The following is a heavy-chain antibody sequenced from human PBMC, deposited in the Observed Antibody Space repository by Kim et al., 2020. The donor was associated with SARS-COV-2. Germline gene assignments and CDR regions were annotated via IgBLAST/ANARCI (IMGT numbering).Heavy chain of an antibody. CDR3: ARGLLPVAGTCPWFDP. Sequence: GGSLRLSCAASGFTFSSYAMHWVRQAPDKGLEWVAVISYDGTFKYYADSVKGRFTISRDNSKNTLYLQMDSLRPEDTAVYYCARGLLPVAGTCPWFDPWGQGTLVTDSS. J-gene: IGHJ5*02. CDR2: ISYDGTFK. CDR1: GFTFSSYA. D-gene: IGHD6-19*01. V-gene: IGHV3-30*04.